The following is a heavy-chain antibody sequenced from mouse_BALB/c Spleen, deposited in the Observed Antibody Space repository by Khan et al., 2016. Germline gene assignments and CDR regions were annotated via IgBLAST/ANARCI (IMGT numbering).Heavy chain of an antibody. CDR3: AEARATTWFAY. CDR1: GYSITSDYA. J-gene: IGHJ3*01. D-gene: IGHD3-1*01. Sequence: EVQLQESGPGLVKPSQSLSLTCTVSGYSITSDYAWNWIRQFPGNKLEWMGYISYSGSTSYNPSLKSRISITRDTSKNQFFLQLNSVTTEDTATYYCAEARATTWFAYWGQGTLVTVSA. CDR2: ISYSGST. V-gene: IGHV3-2*02.